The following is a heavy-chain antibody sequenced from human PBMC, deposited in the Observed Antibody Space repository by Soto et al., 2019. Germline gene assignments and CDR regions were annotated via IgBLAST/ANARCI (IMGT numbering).Heavy chain of an antibody. CDR3: ARSLVNGTYEAFDI. J-gene: IGHJ3*02. D-gene: IGHD6-13*01. CDR2: IYPGDPDT. V-gene: IGHV5-51*01. CDR1: GYNFNRYR. Sequence: GESLKISCKGSGYNFNRYRIGWVRQMPGKGLEWMGVIYPGDPDTRYSPSLQGQVTISADKSSSAAYLQWSSLQASDTATYYCARSLVNGTYEAFDIWGQGTMVTVSS.